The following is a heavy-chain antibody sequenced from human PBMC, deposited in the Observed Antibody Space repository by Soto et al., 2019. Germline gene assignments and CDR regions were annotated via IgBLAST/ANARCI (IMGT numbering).Heavy chain of an antibody. V-gene: IGHV3-48*03. CDR3: VRYCSTTLCNGVATRTFDY. CDR1: RFTFSTYE. J-gene: IGHJ4*02. Sequence: EVHLVESGGALVQPGGSLRLSCAASRFTFSTYEMNWVRQAPGKGLEWVSYISSSGNTVYYADSMKGRFTISRDNTRNSLYLQMNSLRDEDTALYYCVRYCSTTLCNGVATRTFDYWGQGTLVTVSS. CDR2: ISSSGNTV. D-gene: IGHD2-2*01.